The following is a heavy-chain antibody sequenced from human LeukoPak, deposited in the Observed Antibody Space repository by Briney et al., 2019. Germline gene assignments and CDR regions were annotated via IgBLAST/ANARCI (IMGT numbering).Heavy chain of an antibody. CDR1: GFTFSSYG. CDR2: ISYDGSNK. D-gene: IGHD5-18*01. J-gene: IGHJ4*02. CDR3: AKVLRSGYSYGYDGFDY. Sequence: GGSLRLSCAASGFTFSSYGMHWVRQAPGKGLEWVAVISYDGSNKYYADSVKGRFTISRDNSKNTLYLQMNSLRAEDTAVYYCAKVLRSGYSYGYDGFDYWGQGTLVTVSS. V-gene: IGHV3-30*18.